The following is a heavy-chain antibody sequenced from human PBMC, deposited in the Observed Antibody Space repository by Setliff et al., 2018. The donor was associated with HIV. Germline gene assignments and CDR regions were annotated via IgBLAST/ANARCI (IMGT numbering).Heavy chain of an antibody. D-gene: IGHD2-21*02. CDR3: ARTSRLHPFDY. CDR1: GASSSSHY. Sequence: PSETLSLTCTVSGASSSSHYWSWIRQPPGKAPEWIGYVYYRGGVTYNPSLSSRVTISVDTSKNQFSLSLSSVTAGDTAIYFCARTSRLHPFDYWGQGKLVTVSS. CDR2: VYYRGGV. V-gene: IGHV4-59*08. J-gene: IGHJ4*02.